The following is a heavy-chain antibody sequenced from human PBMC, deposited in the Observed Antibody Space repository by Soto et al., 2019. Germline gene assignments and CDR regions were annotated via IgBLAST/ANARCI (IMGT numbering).Heavy chain of an antibody. CDR3: ARDHRGLGYCSGGSCYGEYSDY. V-gene: IGHV3-7*01. CDR1: GFTFSSYW. J-gene: IGHJ4*02. Sequence: GGSLRLSCAASGFTFSSYWMSWVRQAPGKGLEWVANIKQDGSEKYYVDSVKGRFTISRDNAKNSLYLQMNSLRAEDTAVYYCARDHRGLGYCSGGSCYGEYSDYWGQGTLVTVSS. CDR2: IKQDGSEK. D-gene: IGHD2-15*01.